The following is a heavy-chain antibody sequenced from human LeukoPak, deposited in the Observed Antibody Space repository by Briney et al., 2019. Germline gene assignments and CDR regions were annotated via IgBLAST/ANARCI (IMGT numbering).Heavy chain of an antibody. CDR1: GGTFSSYA. V-gene: IGHV1-69*01. CDR2: IIPIFGTA. J-gene: IGHJ5*02. D-gene: IGHD2-2*01. Sequence: SVKVSCKASGGTFSSYAISWVRQAPGQGLEWMGGIIPIFGTANYAQKFQCRVTITADESTSTAYMELSSLRSEDTAVYYCARGGPDIVVVPAAKRVYNWFDPWGQGTLVTVSS. CDR3: ARGGPDIVVVPAAKRVYNWFDP.